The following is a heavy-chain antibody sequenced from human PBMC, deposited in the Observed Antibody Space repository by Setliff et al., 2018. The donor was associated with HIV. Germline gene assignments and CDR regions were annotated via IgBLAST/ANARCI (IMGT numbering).Heavy chain of an antibody. Sequence: SETLSLTCTVSGGSISSSSYYWGWIRQPPGKGLEWIGSIYYSGSTYYNPSLKSRVTISVDTSQNQFSLKLSSVTAADTAVYYCARLRYSVFDYWGHGTLVTVSS. CDR3: ARLRYSVFDY. CDR2: IYYSGST. D-gene: IGHD3-9*01. J-gene: IGHJ4*01. CDR1: GGSISSSSYY. V-gene: IGHV4-39*01.